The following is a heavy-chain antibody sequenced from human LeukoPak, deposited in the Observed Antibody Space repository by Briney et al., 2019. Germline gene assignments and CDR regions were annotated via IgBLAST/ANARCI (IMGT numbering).Heavy chain of an antibody. CDR3: ARMVAAAGTGKRPYYYYYYMDV. J-gene: IGHJ6*03. Sequence: PSETLSLTCTVSGYSISSGYYWGWIRQPPGKGLEWIGSIYHSGSTYYNPSLKSRVTISVDTSKNQFSLKLSSVTAADTAGYYCARMVAAAGTGKRPYYYYYYMDVWGKGTTVTISS. CDR1: GYSISSGYY. V-gene: IGHV4-38-2*02. D-gene: IGHD6-13*01. CDR2: IYHSGST.